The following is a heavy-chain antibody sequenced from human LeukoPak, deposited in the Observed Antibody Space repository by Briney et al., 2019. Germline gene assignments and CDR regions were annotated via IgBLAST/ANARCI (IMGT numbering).Heavy chain of an antibody. V-gene: IGHV1-8*01. Sequence: ASVKVSCKASGYTFTSYDINWVRQATGQGLEWMGWMNPNSGNTGYAQKFQGRVTMTRNTSISTAYMELSSLRSEDTAVYYCARGKRSSNWVDYWGQGTLVTVSS. CDR2: MNPNSGNT. CDR1: GYTFTSYD. D-gene: IGHD6-13*01. CDR3: ARGKRSSNWVDY. J-gene: IGHJ4*02.